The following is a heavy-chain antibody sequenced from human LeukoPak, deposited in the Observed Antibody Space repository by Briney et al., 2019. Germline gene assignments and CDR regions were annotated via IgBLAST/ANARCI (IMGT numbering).Heavy chain of an antibody. CDR3: ARAYVDIVATIMWVFDY. Sequence: SQTLSLTCAISGDSVSSNSAAWNWIRQSPSRGLEWLGRTYYKSKWYNDYAVSVKSRITINPDTSKNQFSLQLNSVTPEDTAVYYCARAYVDIVATIMWVFDYWGQGTLVTVSS. D-gene: IGHD5-12*01. J-gene: IGHJ4*02. CDR1: GDSVSSNSAA. V-gene: IGHV6-1*01. CDR2: TYYKSKWYN.